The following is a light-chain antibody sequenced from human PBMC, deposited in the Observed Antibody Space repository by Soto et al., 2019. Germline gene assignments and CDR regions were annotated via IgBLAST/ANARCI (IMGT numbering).Light chain of an antibody. V-gene: IGLV2-8*01. CDR2: EVS. J-gene: IGLJ1*01. Sequence: QSALAQPPSASGSPGQSVTISCTGTSSDVGGYNYVSWYQQHPGKAPKLMIYEVSKRHSGVPDRFSGSKSGHTASLTCSGLQAEDEADYYCSSYAGSNINNYAFGTRTKVT. CDR1: SSDVGGYNY. CDR3: SSYAGSNINNYA.